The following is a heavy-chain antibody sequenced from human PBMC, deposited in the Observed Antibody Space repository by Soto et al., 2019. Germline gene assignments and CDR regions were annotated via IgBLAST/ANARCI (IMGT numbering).Heavy chain of an antibody. V-gene: IGHV1-2*02. CDR1: GYTFTGHY. D-gene: IGHD6-13*01. Sequence: WASVKVSCKAYGYTFTGHYMHWVRQAPGQGPEWMGWINSNSGDTEYAQKFQGRVTMTRDTSISTAYMELSGLRYDDTTPYYCARDREAVAGDPPDAFDIWAKGHWSPS. CDR3: ARDREAVAGDPPDAFDI. CDR2: INSNSGDT. J-gene: IGHJ3*02.